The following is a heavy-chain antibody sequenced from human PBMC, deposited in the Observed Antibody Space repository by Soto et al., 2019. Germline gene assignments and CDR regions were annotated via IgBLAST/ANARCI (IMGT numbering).Heavy chain of an antibody. J-gene: IGHJ5*02. CDR2: ISYDGSNK. Sequence: GGSLRLSCAASGFTFSSYAMHWVRQAPGKGLEWVAVISYDGSNKYYADSVKGRFTISRDNSKNTLYLQMNSLRAEDTAVYYCARDSSELGTHYDFWSGPNWFDPWGQGTLVTVSS. CDR3: ARDSSELGTHYDFWSGPNWFDP. D-gene: IGHD3-3*01. V-gene: IGHV3-30-3*01. CDR1: GFTFSSYA.